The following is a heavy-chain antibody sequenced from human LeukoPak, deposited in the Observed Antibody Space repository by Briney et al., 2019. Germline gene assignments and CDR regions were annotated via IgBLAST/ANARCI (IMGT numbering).Heavy chain of an antibody. CDR3: AGIVGPRHDAFDI. Sequence: PSETLSLTCAVYGGSLSGYYWSWIRQPPGKGLEWIGEINHSGSTNYNPSLKSRVTISVDTSKNQFSLKLSSVTAADTAVYYCAGIVGPRHDAFDIRGQGTMVIVSS. V-gene: IGHV4-34*01. CDR1: GGSLSGYY. J-gene: IGHJ3*02. D-gene: IGHD1-26*01. CDR2: INHSGST.